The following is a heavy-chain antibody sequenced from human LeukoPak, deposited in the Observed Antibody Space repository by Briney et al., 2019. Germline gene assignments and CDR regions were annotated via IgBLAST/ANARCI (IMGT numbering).Heavy chain of an antibody. CDR1: GFSFSYAW. CDR2: IKSKTDGGTT. V-gene: IGHV3-15*01. D-gene: IGHD6-19*01. CDR3: AREPYNSGWHDAFDI. J-gene: IGHJ3*02. Sequence: PGGSLRLSCAASGFSFSYAWMSWVRQTPGKGLEWVGRIKSKTDGGTTDYAAPVKGRFTISRDNSKNTLYLQMNSLRAEDTAVYYCAREPYNSGWHDAFDIWGQGTMVTVSS.